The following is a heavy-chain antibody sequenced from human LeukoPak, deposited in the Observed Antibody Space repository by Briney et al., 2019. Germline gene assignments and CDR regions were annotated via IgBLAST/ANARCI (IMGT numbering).Heavy chain of an antibody. CDR2: INNDGSST. J-gene: IGHJ6*02. Sequence: GGSLRLSCAASGFTFSSYWMHCLRQTPGKGLVWVSRINNDGSSTRNADAVKGRFTISRDNAKNTLYLQMNSLRPEDTAVSYCVRVDTYDYYDYYGMDVWGQGTTVTASS. D-gene: IGHD3-16*01. CDR3: VRVDTYDYYDYYGMDV. V-gene: IGHV3-74*01. CDR1: GFTFSSYW.